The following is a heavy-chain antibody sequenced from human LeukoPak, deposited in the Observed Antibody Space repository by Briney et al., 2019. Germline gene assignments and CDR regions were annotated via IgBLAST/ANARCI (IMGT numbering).Heavy chain of an antibody. J-gene: IGHJ4*02. Sequence: ASVKVSCKASGYTFTTYGISWVRQAPGQGLEWMGWISAYNGNTNYAQKFQGRVTITADESTSTAYMELSSLRSEDTAVYYCARVVGDSYGSFGGYYFDYWGQGTLVTVSS. D-gene: IGHD5-18*01. CDR2: ISAYNGNT. CDR1: GYTFTTYG. V-gene: IGHV1-18*01. CDR3: ARVVGDSYGSFGGYYFDY.